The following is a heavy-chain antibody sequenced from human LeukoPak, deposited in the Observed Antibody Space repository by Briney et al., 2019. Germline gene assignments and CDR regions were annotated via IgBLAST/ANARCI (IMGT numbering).Heavy chain of an antibody. D-gene: IGHD2-2*02. Sequence: ASVKVSCKASGGTFSSYAISWVRQAPGQGLEWMGGIIPIFGTANYAQKFQGRVTITADKSTSTAYMELSSLRSEDTAVYCCASSTLYCSSTSCYINYWGQGTLVTVSS. CDR2: IIPIFGTA. J-gene: IGHJ4*02. CDR3: ASSTLYCSSTSCYINY. CDR1: GGTFSSYA. V-gene: IGHV1-69*06.